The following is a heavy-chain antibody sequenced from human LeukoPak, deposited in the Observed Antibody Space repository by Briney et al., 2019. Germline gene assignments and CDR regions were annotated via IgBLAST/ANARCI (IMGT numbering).Heavy chain of an antibody. D-gene: IGHD2-15*01. CDR2: IYYSGST. J-gene: IGHJ3*02. CDR3: ARHEIAIVVVGGAFDI. CDR1: GGSISSSSYY. V-gene: IGHV4-39*01. Sequence: SETLSLTCTVSGGSISSSSYYWGWIRQPPGKGLEWIGSIYYSGSTYYNPSLKSRVTMSVDTSKNQFSLKLSSVTAADTAVYYCARHEIAIVVVGGAFDIWGQGTMVTVSS.